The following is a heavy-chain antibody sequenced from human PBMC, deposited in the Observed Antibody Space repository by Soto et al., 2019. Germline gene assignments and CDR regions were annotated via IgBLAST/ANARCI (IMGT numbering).Heavy chain of an antibody. V-gene: IGHV4-31*03. D-gene: IGHD2-8*01. CDR1: AGSISTINYY. CDR2: ISYSGST. Sequence: QVQLQESGPGLVRPSQTLSLTCTVSAGSISTINYYWSWIRQHPEKGLEWIGYISYSGSTFYHSSLKXRFTFSXXTSKKQFSLTLTSVTAADTAVYYCARSAQWDGFDPWGQGTMVTVSS. J-gene: IGHJ3*01. CDR3: ARSAQWDGFDP.